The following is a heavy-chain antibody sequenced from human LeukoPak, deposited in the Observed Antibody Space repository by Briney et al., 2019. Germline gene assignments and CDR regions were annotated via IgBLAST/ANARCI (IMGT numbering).Heavy chain of an antibody. Sequence: SETLSLTCAAYGGSFSGYYWSWIRQPPGKGLEWIGEINHSGSTNYNPSLKSRVTISVDKSKNQFSLKLSSATAADTAVYYCARYSYAGWFDPWGQGTLVTVSS. D-gene: IGHD5-18*01. J-gene: IGHJ5*02. CDR1: GGSFSGYY. CDR3: ARYSYAGWFDP. V-gene: IGHV4-34*01. CDR2: INHSGST.